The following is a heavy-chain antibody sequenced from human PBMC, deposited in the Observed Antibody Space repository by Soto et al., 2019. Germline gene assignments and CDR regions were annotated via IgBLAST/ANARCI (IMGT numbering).Heavy chain of an antibody. CDR1: GFTFSGYS. CDR3: AKFTEPGYSSIWYYFEY. J-gene: IGHJ4*02. Sequence: GSLRLSCVGSGFTFSGYSMAWVRQAPGRGLEWVASISSRSTDIDYADSVKGRFTISRDNAKNLVSLQMSSLRGEDTALYYCAKFTEPGYSSIWYYFEYWGQGTPVTVSS. D-gene: IGHD6-19*01. V-gene: IGHV3-21*06. CDR2: ISSRSTDI.